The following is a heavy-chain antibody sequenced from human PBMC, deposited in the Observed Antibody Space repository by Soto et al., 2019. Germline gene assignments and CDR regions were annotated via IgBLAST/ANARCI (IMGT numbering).Heavy chain of an antibody. CDR2: VNHSGTT. D-gene: IGHD3-16*02. V-gene: IGHV4-34*01. J-gene: IGHJ4*02. CDR1: GGSFSRYY. CDR3: ARTYDYVTGTYRSDL. Sequence: PSETLSLTCAVYGGSFSRYYWTWIRQPPGKGLEWIGEVNHSGTTKYNPSLKSRVTISVDTSKNQLSLKLTSVTAADTAVYYCARTYDYVTGTYRSDLWGQGTLVTVSS.